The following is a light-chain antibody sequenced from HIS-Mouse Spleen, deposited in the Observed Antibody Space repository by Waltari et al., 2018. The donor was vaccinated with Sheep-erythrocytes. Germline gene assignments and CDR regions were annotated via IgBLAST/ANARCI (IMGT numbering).Light chain of an antibody. V-gene: IGLV3-1*01. J-gene: IGLJ1*01. CDR3: QAWDSSIYV. CDR2: QDS. Sequence: SYELTHPPSVSVSPGQTASITCAGDKWGDKYACWYQQKPGQSHVLVIYQDSKRPSGIPERFSGSNSGNTATLTISGTQAMDEADYYCQAWDSSIYVFGTGTKVTVL. CDR1: KWGDKY.